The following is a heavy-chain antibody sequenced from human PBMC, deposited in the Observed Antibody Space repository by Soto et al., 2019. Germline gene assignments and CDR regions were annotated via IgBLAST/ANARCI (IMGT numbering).Heavy chain of an antibody. CDR1: GGSISSGGYY. CDR2: IYYSGST. V-gene: IGHV4-31*03. CDR3: ARDNPLKNYDFWSGYYGSYGMDG. Sequence: PSETLSLTCTVSGGSISSGGYYWSWIRQHPGKGLEWIGYIYYSGSTHYNPSLKSRVTISVDTSKNQFSLKLSSVTAADTAVYYCARDNPLKNYDFWSGYYGSYGMDGWGQGTTVTVS. D-gene: IGHD3-3*01. J-gene: IGHJ6*02.